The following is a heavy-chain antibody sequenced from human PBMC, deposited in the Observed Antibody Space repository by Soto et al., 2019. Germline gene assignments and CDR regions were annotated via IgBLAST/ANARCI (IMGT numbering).Heavy chain of an antibody. CDR3: ARDGDGYSYGYVYYYYGMDV. D-gene: IGHD5-18*01. V-gene: IGHV1-2*02. CDR2: INPNSGGT. J-gene: IGHJ6*02. Sequence: ASVKVSCKASGYTFTGYYMHWVRQAPGQGLEWMGWINPNSGGTNYAQKFQGRVTMTRDTSISTAYMELSRLRSDDTAVYYCARDGDGYSYGYVYYYYGMDVWGQGTTVTV. CDR1: GYTFTGYY.